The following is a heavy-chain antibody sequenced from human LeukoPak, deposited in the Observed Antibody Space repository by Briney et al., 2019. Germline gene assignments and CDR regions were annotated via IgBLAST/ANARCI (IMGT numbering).Heavy chain of an antibody. CDR2: IYYSGTT. CDR3: AREGAWAFDP. V-gene: IGHV4-59*01. J-gene: IGHJ5*02. CDR1: GGSISNYY. D-gene: IGHD3-16*01. Sequence: SETLSLTCTVSGGSISNYYWNWIRQPPGKGLEWIGYIYYSGTTNYNPSLKSRVSMSVDTSKNQFSLKLSSVTAADTAVYYCAREGAWAFDPWGQGTLVTVSS.